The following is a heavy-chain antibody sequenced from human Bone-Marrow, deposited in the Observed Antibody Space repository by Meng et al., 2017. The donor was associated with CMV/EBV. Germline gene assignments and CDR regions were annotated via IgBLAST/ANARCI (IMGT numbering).Heavy chain of an antibody. J-gene: IGHJ3*02. V-gene: IGHV1-69*05. CDR2: IIPIFGTA. D-gene: IGHD6-13*01. CDR3: ARGGAAGNDAFDI. Sequence: SVKVSCKASGYTFTSYDINWVRQAPGQGLEWMGGIIPIFGTANYAQKFQGRVTITTDESTSTAYMELSSLRSEDTAVYYCARGGAAGNDAFDIWGQGTMVTVSS. CDR1: GYTFTSYD.